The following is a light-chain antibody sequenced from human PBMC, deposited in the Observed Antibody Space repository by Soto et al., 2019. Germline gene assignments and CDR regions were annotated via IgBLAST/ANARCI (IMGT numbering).Light chain of an antibody. J-gene: IGKJ4*01. Sequence: AIRMTQSPSSLSASTGDRVTITCRASQGISSYLAWYQQKPGKAPKLLIYAASTLQSEVPSRFSGSGSGTDFTLTISCLQSEDFATYYCQQYYSYPRTFGGGTKVEIK. CDR2: AAS. CDR1: QGISSY. CDR3: QQYYSYPRT. V-gene: IGKV1-8*01.